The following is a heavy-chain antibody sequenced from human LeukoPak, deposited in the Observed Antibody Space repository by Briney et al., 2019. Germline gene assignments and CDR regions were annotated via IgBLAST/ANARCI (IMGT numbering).Heavy chain of an antibody. V-gene: IGHV5-51*03. CDR2: IYPGDSDT. CDR3: ARARGIRYDSSGYFDY. Sequence: KPGESLKISCKGSGYSFTSYWIGWVRQMPGKGLEWMGIIYPGDSDTRYSPSFQGQVTISADKSISTAYLQWSSLKAADTAVYYCARARGIRYDSSGYFDYWGQGTLVTVSS. D-gene: IGHD3-22*01. CDR1: GYSFTSYW. J-gene: IGHJ4*02.